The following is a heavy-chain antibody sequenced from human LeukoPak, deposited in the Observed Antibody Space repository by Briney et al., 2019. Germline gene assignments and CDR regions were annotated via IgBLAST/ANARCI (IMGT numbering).Heavy chain of an antibody. V-gene: IGHV3-11*01. D-gene: IGHD2-21*01. J-gene: IGHJ4*02. CDR2: MSGSGSTV. CDR1: GFTFSDYY. Sequence: GGSLRLSSAASGFTFSDYYMSWIRQAPGKGLEWVSYMSGSGSTVYYADSVRGRFTVSRDNAKNSLYLQMNSLRAEDTAVYYCARGACVTCPRDYWGQGTLVTVSS. CDR3: ARGACVTCPRDY.